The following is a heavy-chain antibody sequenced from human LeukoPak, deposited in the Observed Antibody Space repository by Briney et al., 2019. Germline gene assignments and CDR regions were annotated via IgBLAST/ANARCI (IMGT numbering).Heavy chain of an antibody. CDR2: IYSGGST. D-gene: IGHD3-10*01. CDR1: EFSVGSNY. Sequence: GGSLRLACAASEFSVGSNYMSWVRQAPGKGLEWVSVIYSGGSTYYADSVKGRFTISRDNSKNTLYLQMNSLRAEDTAVYYCASYYYGSGSYYNPYYYMDVWGKGTTVTISS. J-gene: IGHJ6*03. CDR3: ASYYYGSGSYYNPYYYMDV. V-gene: IGHV3-66*01.